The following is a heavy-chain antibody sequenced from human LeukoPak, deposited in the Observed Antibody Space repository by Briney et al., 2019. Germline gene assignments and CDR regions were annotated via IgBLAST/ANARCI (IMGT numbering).Heavy chain of an antibody. Sequence: GGSLRLSCAASGFTFSIYWMSWVRQAPGKGLEWVANIKQDGSEKYYVDSVKGRFTISRDNAKNSLYLQMNSLRAEDTAVYYCANNYDFWSGYYPFDYWGQGTLVTVSS. J-gene: IGHJ4*02. CDR2: IKQDGSEK. CDR3: ANNYDFWSGYYPFDY. D-gene: IGHD3-3*01. CDR1: GFTFSIYW. V-gene: IGHV3-7*01.